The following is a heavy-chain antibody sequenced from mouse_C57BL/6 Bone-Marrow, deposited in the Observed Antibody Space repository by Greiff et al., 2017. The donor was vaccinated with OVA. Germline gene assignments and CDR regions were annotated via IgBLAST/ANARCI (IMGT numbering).Heavy chain of an antibody. CDR2: IRNKANGYTT. V-gene: IGHV7-4*01. J-gene: IGHJ3*01. CDR3: VKGRSSFAY. Sequence: EVKLVESGGGLVQPGASLRLSCAASGFTFTDYYMSWVRQPPGKAPEWLALIRNKANGYTTEYTASVKGRFTISRDNSQKLLYLQMNTQRAEDSTAYYSVKGRSSFAYWGQGTLVTVSA. CDR1: GFTFTDYY.